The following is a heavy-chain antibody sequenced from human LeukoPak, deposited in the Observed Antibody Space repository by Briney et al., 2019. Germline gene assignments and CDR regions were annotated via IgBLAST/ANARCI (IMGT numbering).Heavy chain of an antibody. Sequence: SETLSLTCAVYGGSFSGYYWSWIRQRPGKGLEWIGEINHSGSTNYNPSLGSRVTISVDTSKNQFSLKLSSVTAADTAVYYCARSNWNDYLFDYWGQGTLVTVSS. CDR3: ARSNWNDYLFDY. D-gene: IGHD1-1*01. CDR1: GGSFSGYY. J-gene: IGHJ4*02. CDR2: INHSGST. V-gene: IGHV4-34*01.